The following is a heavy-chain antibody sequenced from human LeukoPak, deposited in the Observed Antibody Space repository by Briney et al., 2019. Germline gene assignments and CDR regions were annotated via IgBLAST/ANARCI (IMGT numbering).Heavy chain of an antibody. CDR1: GFTFSSYG. D-gene: IGHD3-10*01. Sequence: GGTLRLSCAASGFTFSSYGMSWVRQAPGKGLEWVANINQDGSGKYYVDSVKGRFTISRDNAKNSLYLQMNSLRAEDTAVYYCARDGTMVRGVIRRYYYYYMDVWGKGTTVTISS. J-gene: IGHJ6*03. CDR3: ARDGTMVRGVIRRYYYYYMDV. CDR2: INQDGSGK. V-gene: IGHV3-7*01.